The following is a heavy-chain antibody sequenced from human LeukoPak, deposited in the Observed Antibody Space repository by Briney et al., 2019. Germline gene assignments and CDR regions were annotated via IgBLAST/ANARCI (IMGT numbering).Heavy chain of an antibody. D-gene: IGHD3-22*01. J-gene: IGHJ2*01. CDR2: ISGSGGST. V-gene: IGHV3-23*01. CDR1: GFTFSSYA. CDR3: AKGSYYYDSSGYYVPLVGWYFDL. Sequence: GGSLRLSCAASGFTFSSYAMSWVRQAPGKGLEWVSAISGSGGSTYYADSVKGRFTISRDNSKNTLYLQMNSLRAEDTAVYYCAKGSYYYDSSGYYVPLVGWYFDLWGRGTLVTVSS.